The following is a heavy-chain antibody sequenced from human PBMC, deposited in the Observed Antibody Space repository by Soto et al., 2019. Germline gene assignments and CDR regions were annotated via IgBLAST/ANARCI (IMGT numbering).Heavy chain of an antibody. CDR3: ARDRQYYHFCSGYQKEGAYDMDV. V-gene: IGHV4-34*01. Sequence: LSLTCAVYGGSFSGYYWTWIRQPPGKGLEWLGAINHSGGTNYNPSLKSRVTISLDTSKNQFSLILYSLTAADTAVNYCARDRQYYHFCSGYQKEGAYDMDVWGQGATVTVSS. J-gene: IGHJ6*02. D-gene: IGHD3-3*02. CDR1: GGSFSGYY. CDR2: INHSGGT.